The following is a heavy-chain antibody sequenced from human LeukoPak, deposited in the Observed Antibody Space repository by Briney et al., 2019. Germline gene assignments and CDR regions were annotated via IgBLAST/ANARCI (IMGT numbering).Heavy chain of an antibody. CDR2: INSDGTDT. V-gene: IGHV3-74*01. D-gene: IGHD3-3*01. CDR3: ARVKNYDFWSGIDY. J-gene: IGHJ4*02. CDR1: GFTFSTYW. Sequence: GRSLRLSCAASGFTFSTYWMHWVRQGPGKTLVWVSRINSDGTDTSYADSVKGRFTISRDNAKNTLYLQMNSLRAEDTAVYYCARVKNYDFWSGIDYWGQGTLVTVSS.